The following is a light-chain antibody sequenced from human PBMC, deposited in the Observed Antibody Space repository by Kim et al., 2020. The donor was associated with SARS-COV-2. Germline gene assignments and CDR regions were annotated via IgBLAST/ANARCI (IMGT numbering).Light chain of an antibody. V-gene: IGLV3-19*01. CDR2: GTN. CDR1: SLRTYY. J-gene: IGLJ3*02. Sequence: SSELTQDPAVSVALGQTVMITCQGDSLRTYYTSWYQQKPGQAPVLVIYGTNNRPSGIPDRFSGSSSGNTASLTITGVQAEDEAAYYCNSRDNRGHLWVFG. CDR3: NSRDNRGHLWV.